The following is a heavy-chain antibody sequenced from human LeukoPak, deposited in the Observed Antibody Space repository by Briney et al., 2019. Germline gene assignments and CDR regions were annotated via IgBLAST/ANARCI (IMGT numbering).Heavy chain of an antibody. CDR3: ARDLSGSDWIQYYYYYYGMDV. CDR1: GFTFSSYS. J-gene: IGHJ6*02. V-gene: IGHV3-21*01. D-gene: IGHD6-19*01. CDR2: ISSSSSYI. Sequence: GGSLRLSCPASGFTFSSYSMDWVRQAPGKGLEWVSSISSSSSYIYYADSVKGRFTISRDNAKNSLYLQMNSLRAEDTAVYYCARDLSGSDWIQYYYYYYGMDVWGQGTQVTVSS.